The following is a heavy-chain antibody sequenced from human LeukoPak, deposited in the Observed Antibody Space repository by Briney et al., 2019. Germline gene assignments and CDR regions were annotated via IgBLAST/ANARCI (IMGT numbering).Heavy chain of an antibody. J-gene: IGHJ4*02. D-gene: IGHD2-15*01. CDR3: AKYKPTDIVVVVAAAPFDY. CDR1: GFTFSSYG. Sequence: GGSLRLSCAASGFTFSSYGMHWVRQAPGKGLEWVSAIGGSGGSTYYADSVKGRFTISRDNSKNTLYLQMNSLRAEDTAVYYCAKYKPTDIVVVVAAAPFDYWGQGTLVTVSS. V-gene: IGHV3-23*01. CDR2: IGGSGGST.